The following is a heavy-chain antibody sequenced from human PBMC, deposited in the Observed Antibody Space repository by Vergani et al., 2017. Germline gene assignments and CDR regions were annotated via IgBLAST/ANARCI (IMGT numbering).Heavy chain of an antibody. CDR2: IVVGSGNT. Sequence: QMQLVQSGPEVKKPGTSVKVSCKASGFTFTSSAVQWVRQARGQRLEWIGWIVVGSGNTNYAQKFQERVTITRDMSTSTAYMELSSLRSEDTAVYYCAAAPSELGGYSPFDYWGQGTLVTVSS. D-gene: IGHD3-22*01. CDR3: AAAPSELGGYSPFDY. J-gene: IGHJ4*02. V-gene: IGHV1-58*01. CDR1: GFTFTSSA.